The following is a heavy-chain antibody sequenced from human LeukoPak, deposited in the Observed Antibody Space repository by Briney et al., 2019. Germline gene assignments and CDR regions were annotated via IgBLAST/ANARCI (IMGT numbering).Heavy chain of an antibody. CDR3: AKDPGIAAAGISTRFDY. V-gene: IGHV3-23*01. D-gene: IGHD6-13*01. CDR2: ISGSGGST. Sequence: GGSLRLSCAASGFTFSSYAMSWVRQAPGKGLEWVSAISGSGGSTYYADSVKGRFTISRDNSKNTLYLQMNSLRAEDTAVYYCAKDPGIAAAGISTRFDYWGQGTLVTVSS. J-gene: IGHJ4*02. CDR1: GFTFSSYA.